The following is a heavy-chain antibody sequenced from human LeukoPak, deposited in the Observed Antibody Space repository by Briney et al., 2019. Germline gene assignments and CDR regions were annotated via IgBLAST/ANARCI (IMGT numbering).Heavy chain of an antibody. CDR2: IHSGGST. CDR3: ASYGSGSHYKFFDY. CDR1: AFTVGDAY. V-gene: IGHV3-66*01. J-gene: IGHJ4*02. Sequence: GGSLRLSCAASAFTVGDAYMSWVRQAPGKGLEWVSLIHSGGSTYYADSVKGRFTISRDNSKNTLYLQMTSLRAEDTAVYYCASYGSGSHYKFFDYWGQGTLVTVSS. D-gene: IGHD3-10*01.